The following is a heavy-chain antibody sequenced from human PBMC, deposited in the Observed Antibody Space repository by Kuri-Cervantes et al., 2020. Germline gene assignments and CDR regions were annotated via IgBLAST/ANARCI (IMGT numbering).Heavy chain of an antibody. J-gene: IGHJ6*02. V-gene: IGHV4-34*01. CDR2: INHSGST. CDR3: ARGCYYGSGSYPEYYYYYGMDV. Sequence: GSLRLSCAVYGGSFSGYYWSWIRQPPGKGLEWIGEINHSGSTNYNPSLKSRVTISVDTSKNQFSLKLSSVTAADTAVYYCARGCYYGSGSYPEYYYYYGMDVWGQGTTVTVSS. CDR1: GGSFSGYY. D-gene: IGHD3-10*01.